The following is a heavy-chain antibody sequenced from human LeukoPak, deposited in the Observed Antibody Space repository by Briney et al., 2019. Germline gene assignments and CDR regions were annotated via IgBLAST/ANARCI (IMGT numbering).Heavy chain of an antibody. CDR2: IYYSGST. Sequence: SETLSLTCTVSGGSISSYYWSWIRQPPGKGLEWIGYIYYSGSTNYNPSLKSRVTISVDTSKNQFSLKLTSVTAADTAVYYCARVDYGDYSKDFDYWGQGTLVTVSS. J-gene: IGHJ4*02. D-gene: IGHD4-17*01. V-gene: IGHV4-59*12. CDR3: ARVDYGDYSKDFDY. CDR1: GGSISSYY.